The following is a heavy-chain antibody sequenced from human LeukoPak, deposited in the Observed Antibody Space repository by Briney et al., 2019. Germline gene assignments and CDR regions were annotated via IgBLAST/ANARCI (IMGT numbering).Heavy chain of an antibody. CDR3: ARTPATTWTNHFDY. CDR2: MYYSGST. D-gene: IGHD4-17*01. V-gene: IGHV4-59*01. J-gene: IGHJ4*02. CDR1: GGSISTYY. Sequence: SETLSLTCTVSGGSISTYYWNWIRQSPGKGLEWIGYMYYSGSTNYNPSLKSRVTISVDTYKHESSLKLSSVTAADTAVYYCARTPATTWTNHFDYWGQGTLVTVSS.